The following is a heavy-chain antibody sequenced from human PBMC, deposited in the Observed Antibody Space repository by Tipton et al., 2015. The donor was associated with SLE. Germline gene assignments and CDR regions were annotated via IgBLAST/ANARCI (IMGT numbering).Heavy chain of an antibody. J-gene: IGHJ4*02. Sequence: SLRLSCTASGFNIRNFWMSWVRQAPGKGLEWVASINPGGSGGQYLDSVKGRFTVSRDNSKNTLYLQMNSLRAEDTAVYYCARVAGIEFKLRGYHFDFWGQGVLVTVSS. CDR2: INPGGSGG. CDR1: GFNIRNFW. CDR3: ARVAGIEFKLRGYHFDF. V-gene: IGHV3-7*03. D-gene: IGHD3-10*01.